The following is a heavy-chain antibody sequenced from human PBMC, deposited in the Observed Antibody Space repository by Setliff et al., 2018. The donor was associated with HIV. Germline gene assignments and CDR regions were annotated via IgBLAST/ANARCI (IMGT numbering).Heavy chain of an antibody. D-gene: IGHD3-10*01. V-gene: IGHV4-39*01. CDR2: IYYSGSP. CDR1: GDSLTSANSY. J-gene: IGHJ4*02. CDR3: ARPPAEYSVRGVPALFEF. Sequence: SETLSLTCTVSGDSLTSANSYWGWIRQPPGKGLEWIGSIYYSGSPYYSPSFKSRVTMSVDTPKNQFSLKISSVTAADTALYYCARPPAEYSVRGVPALFEFWGLGALVTVSS.